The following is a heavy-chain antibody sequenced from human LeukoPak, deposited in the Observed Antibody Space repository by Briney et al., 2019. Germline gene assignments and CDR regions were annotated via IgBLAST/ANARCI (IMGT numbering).Heavy chain of an antibody. J-gene: IGHJ4*02. Sequence: SVKVSCKASGYTFTSYDINWVRQATGQGLEWMGIINPSGGSTSYAQKFQGRVTMTRDTSTSTVYMELSSLRSEDTAVYYCAREMRTAAAVDYWGQGTLVTVSS. CDR1: GYTFTSYD. V-gene: IGHV1-46*01. D-gene: IGHD6-13*01. CDR2: INPSGGST. CDR3: AREMRTAAAVDY.